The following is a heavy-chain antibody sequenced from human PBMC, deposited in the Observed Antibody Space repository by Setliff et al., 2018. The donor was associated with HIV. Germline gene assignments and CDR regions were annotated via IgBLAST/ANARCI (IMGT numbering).Heavy chain of an antibody. CDR3: AREGIVGATLRYYYYAMDV. Sequence: GASVKVSCKASGYTFTNYGITWVRQAPGQGLEWMGWISAYNGIINYAQKLQGRVTMTTDTSTSTAYMELRSLRSDDTAVYYCAREGIVGATLRYYYYAMDVWGQGTTVTVSS. D-gene: IGHD1-26*01. J-gene: IGHJ6*02. CDR1: GYTFTNYG. CDR2: ISAYNGII. V-gene: IGHV1-18*01.